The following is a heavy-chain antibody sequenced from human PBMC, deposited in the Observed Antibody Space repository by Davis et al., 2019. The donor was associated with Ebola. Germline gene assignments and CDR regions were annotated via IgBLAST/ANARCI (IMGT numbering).Heavy chain of an antibody. D-gene: IGHD1-26*01. CDR3: ARGIEEIVGWGYFDY. V-gene: IGHV4-31*03. CDR1: GGSITSGGYC. J-gene: IGHJ4*02. Sequence: PSATLSLTCTVSGGSITSGGYCWSWVRRHPGKGLEWIGNIYYSGTTYFNPSLKSRVAISADTSKNEFSLKLNSVTAADTAVYYCARGIEEIVGWGYFDYWGQGALVTVSS. CDR2: IYYSGTT.